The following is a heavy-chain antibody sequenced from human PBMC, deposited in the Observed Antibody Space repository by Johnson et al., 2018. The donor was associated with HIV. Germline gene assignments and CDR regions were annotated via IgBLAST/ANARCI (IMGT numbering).Heavy chain of an antibody. V-gene: IGHV3-53*01. Sequence: VQLVESGGGLIQPGGSLRLSCAASGFTVSSNYMSWVRQAPGKGLEWVSVIYSGGRTYYADSVKGRFTISRDNSKNTLYLQMNSLRAEDTAVYYCATSGEQWLVWNAFDIWGQGTMVTVSS. J-gene: IGHJ3*02. D-gene: IGHD6-19*01. CDR2: IYSGGRT. CDR1: GFTVSSNY. CDR3: ATSGEQWLVWNAFDI.